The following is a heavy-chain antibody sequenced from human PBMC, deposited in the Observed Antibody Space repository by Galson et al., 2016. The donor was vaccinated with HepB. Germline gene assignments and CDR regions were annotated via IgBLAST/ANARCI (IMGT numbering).Heavy chain of an antibody. CDR1: RFTFSRSS. Sequence: SLRLSCAASRFTFSRSSMTWFRQAPGKGLEWVSTISGTDGATSYTESVKGRLTISRDNSEKTLFLKMSSLRAEDTGVYYCANLSWTDGHSYYGVDVWGQGTTVTVSS. D-gene: IGHD3/OR15-3a*01. V-gene: IGHV3-23*01. CDR2: ISGTDGAT. J-gene: IGHJ6*02. CDR3: ANLSWTDGHSYYGVDV.